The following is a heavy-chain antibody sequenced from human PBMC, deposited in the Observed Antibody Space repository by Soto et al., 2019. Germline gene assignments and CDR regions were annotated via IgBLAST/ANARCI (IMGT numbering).Heavy chain of an antibody. D-gene: IGHD3-10*01. CDR1: GFPFTSYA. J-gene: IGHJ4*02. V-gene: IGHV3-30-3*01. CDR2: ISSDGSTI. Sequence: QVLLVESGGGVVQPGTSLTLSCAASGFPFTSYAMHWVRQTPEKGLQWLTIISSDGSTIHYVDSVKGRFTIYRDNSKNTVYLQMNSLRADDTAVYYCALGTGSGSFLIDYWGQGTLVTVSS. CDR3: ALGTGSGSFLIDY.